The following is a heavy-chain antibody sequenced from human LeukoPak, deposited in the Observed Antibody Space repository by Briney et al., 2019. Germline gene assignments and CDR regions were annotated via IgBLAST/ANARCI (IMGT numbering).Heavy chain of an antibody. CDR3: ARGTIAAAGYYYFDY. Sequence: GGSLRLSCAASGFTFSSYWMGWARQAPGKGLEWVANIKQDGSEKYYVDSVKGRFTISRDNAKNSLYLQMNSLRAEDTAVYYCARGTIAAAGYYYFDYWGQGTQVTVSS. CDR1: GFTFSSYW. CDR2: IKQDGSEK. D-gene: IGHD6-13*01. V-gene: IGHV3-7*04. J-gene: IGHJ4*02.